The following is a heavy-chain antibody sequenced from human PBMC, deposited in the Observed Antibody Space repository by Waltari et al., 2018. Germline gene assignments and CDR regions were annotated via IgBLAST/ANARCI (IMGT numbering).Heavy chain of an antibody. CDR2: ISGSGGST. CDR1: GFTFSSYA. CDR3: AKDELDYYDSSGYYGDY. D-gene: IGHD3-22*01. Sequence: EVQLLESGGGLVQPGGSLRLSCAASGFTFSSYAMSWVRQAPGQGLEWVSAISGSGGSTYYADSVKGRFTISRDNSKNTLYLQMNSLRAEDTAVYYCAKDELDYYDSSGYYGDYWGQGTLVTVSS. V-gene: IGHV3-23*01. J-gene: IGHJ4*02.